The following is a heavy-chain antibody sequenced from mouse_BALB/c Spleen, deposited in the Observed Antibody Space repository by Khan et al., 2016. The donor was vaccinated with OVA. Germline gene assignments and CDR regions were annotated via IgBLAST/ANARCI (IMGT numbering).Heavy chain of an antibody. CDR3: ARSLVDYHAMDY. J-gene: IGHJ4*01. Sequence: EVELVESGGGLEKPGGSLKVSCSASGFTFSTYAMSWVRQTPEKRLEWVATVSSGGHYTFSPDSVKGRFTISRDNAKNTLYLQMSSLRSEDTAMYYWARSLVDYHAMDYWGQGTSVTVSS. CDR2: VSSGGHYT. CDR1: GFTFSTYA. D-gene: IGHD2-2*01. V-gene: IGHV5-9-3*01.